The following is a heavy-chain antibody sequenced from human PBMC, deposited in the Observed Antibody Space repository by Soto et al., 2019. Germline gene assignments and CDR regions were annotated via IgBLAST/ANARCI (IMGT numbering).Heavy chain of an antibody. CDR1: GYTLSSYG. V-gene: IGHV1-18*01. Sequence: QVELVQSGGEVKKPGASVKVSCKASGYTLSSYGIDWVRQAPGQGLEWMGWISPNNGQTNYAQKFADRVTLTTDTTSTIAYMGLRSLRSDDTAVYYCASEINGVGDYWGQGTLVTVSS. CDR2: ISPNNGQT. J-gene: IGHJ4*02. CDR3: ASEINGVGDY. D-gene: IGHD2-8*01.